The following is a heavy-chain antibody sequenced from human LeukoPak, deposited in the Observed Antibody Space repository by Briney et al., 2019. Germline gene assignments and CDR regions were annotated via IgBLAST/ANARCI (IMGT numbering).Heavy chain of an antibody. J-gene: IGHJ6*02. CDR1: GFTFSSYG. Sequence: GGSLRLSCAASGFTFSSYGMHWVGQAPGKGVEWVAVICDDGSNKYYADSVKGRFTISRDNSKNTLYLQMNSLRAEDTAVYYCARGQVVVAATRRSVYGMDVWGQGTTVTVSS. D-gene: IGHD2-15*01. CDR2: ICDDGSNK. V-gene: IGHV3-33*01. CDR3: ARGQVVVAATRRSVYGMDV.